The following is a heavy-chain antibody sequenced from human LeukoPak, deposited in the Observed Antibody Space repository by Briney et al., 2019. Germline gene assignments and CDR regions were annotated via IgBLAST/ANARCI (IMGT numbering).Heavy chain of an antibody. Sequence: SVKVSCKASGGTLGSYAISWVRQAPGQGLEWMGGIIPIFGPANYAQKFQGRVTMTTDESTSTAYMELSSLRSEDTAVYYCARDPCDSCATDVWGKGTTVTVSS. D-gene: IGHD2-21*01. CDR3: ARDPCDSCATDV. CDR2: IIPIFGPA. J-gene: IGHJ6*04. V-gene: IGHV1-69*05. CDR1: GGTLGSYA.